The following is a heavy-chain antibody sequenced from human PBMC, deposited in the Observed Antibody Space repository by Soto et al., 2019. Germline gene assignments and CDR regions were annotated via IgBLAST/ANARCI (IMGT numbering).Heavy chain of an antibody. Sequence: SETLSLTCTVSGGAISSGGYYWSWIRQHPGKALEWIGFIYYSGSTYYNPSLRSRVTISLDTSKSQFSLKLSSMTAADTAVYYCARQIHGYDGNLHGRCFDYWAQGTLVTVSS. CDR1: GGAISSGGYY. D-gene: IGHD5-12*01. CDR2: IYYSGST. CDR3: ARQIHGYDGNLHGRCFDY. J-gene: IGHJ4*02. V-gene: IGHV4-31*03.